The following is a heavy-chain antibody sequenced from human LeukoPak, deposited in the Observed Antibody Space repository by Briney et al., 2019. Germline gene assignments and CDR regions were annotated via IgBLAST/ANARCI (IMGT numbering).Heavy chain of an antibody. CDR3: ARTTEGGYTYDYFYYYYMDV. V-gene: IGHV4-34*01. Sequence: PSETLPLTCAVYGGSFSGYYWSWIRQPPGKGLEWIGEINHSRTTNYNPSLKSRVTISVDTSKNQFSLKLSPVTAADTAVYFCARTTEGGYTYDYFYYYYMDVWGKGTTVIISS. J-gene: IGHJ6*03. CDR1: GGSFSGYY. CDR2: INHSRTT. D-gene: IGHD5-18*01.